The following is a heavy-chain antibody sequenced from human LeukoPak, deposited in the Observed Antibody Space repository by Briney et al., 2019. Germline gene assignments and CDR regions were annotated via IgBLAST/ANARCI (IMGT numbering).Heavy chain of an antibody. V-gene: IGHV3-33*06. CDR3: AKEYSGSYYVGWFDP. Sequence: PGRSLRLSCAASGFTFSSYGMHWVRQAPGKGLEWVAVIWYDGSNKYYADSVKGRFTISRDNSKNTLYLQMNSLRAEDTAGYYCAKEYSGSYYVGWFDPWGQGTLVTVSS. CDR1: GFTFSSYG. CDR2: IWYDGSNK. D-gene: IGHD1-26*01. J-gene: IGHJ5*02.